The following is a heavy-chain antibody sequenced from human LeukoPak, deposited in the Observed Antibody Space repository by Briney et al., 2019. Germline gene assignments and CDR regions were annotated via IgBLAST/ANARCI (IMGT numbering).Heavy chain of an antibody. J-gene: IGHJ3*02. V-gene: IGHV3-23*01. Sequence: GGSLRLSCAASGFTFSSYAMSWVRQAPGKGLEWVSAISGSGGSTYYADSVKGRFTISRDNSKNTLYLQMNSLRAEDTAVYYCAKDGIHSGSYYRGAFDIWGQGTMVTVSS. CDR2: ISGSGGST. CDR1: GFTFSSYA. D-gene: IGHD1-26*01. CDR3: AKDGIHSGSYYRGAFDI.